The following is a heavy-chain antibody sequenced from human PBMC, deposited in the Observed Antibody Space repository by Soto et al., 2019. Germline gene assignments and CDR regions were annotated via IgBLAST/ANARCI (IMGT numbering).Heavy chain of an antibody. CDR1: GGSISSGNFS. V-gene: IGHV4-30-2*01. CDR3: ARAGGLGAVAVDY. J-gene: IGHJ4*02. D-gene: IGHD6-19*01. CDR2: IFHTGST. Sequence: SETLSLTCTVSGGSISSGNFSWTWIRQPPGKGLEWIAYIFHTGSTFYNSSLKPRVSISVDRSKNQFSLKLSSVTAADTAVYYCARAGGLGAVAVDYWGQGTLVTVSS.